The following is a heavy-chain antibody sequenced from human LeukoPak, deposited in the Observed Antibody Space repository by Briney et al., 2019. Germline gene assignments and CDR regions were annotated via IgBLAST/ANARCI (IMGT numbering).Heavy chain of an antibody. Sequence: GGSLRLSCAASGFTFSGSAMHWVRQASGKGLEWVGRIRSKANSYATAYAASVKGRFTISRDDSKNTAYLQMNSLKTEDTAVYYCTRSYYYDSSGYYSNADYWGQGTLVTVSS. CDR1: GFTFSGSA. CDR2: IRSKANSYAT. V-gene: IGHV3-73*01. J-gene: IGHJ4*02. D-gene: IGHD3-22*01. CDR3: TRSYYYDSSGYYSNADY.